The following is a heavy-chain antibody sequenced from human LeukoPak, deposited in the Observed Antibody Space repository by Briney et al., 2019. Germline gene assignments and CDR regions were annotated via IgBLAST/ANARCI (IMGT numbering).Heavy chain of an antibody. Sequence: GGPQRLSCAASGFTFSSYEMNWVRQAPGKGLEWVSYISSSGSTIYYADSVKGRFTISRDNAKNSLYLQMNSLRAEDTAVYYCARAKEIGYCSSTSCYPSYGMDVWGQGTTVTVSS. CDR2: ISSSGSTI. D-gene: IGHD2-2*01. J-gene: IGHJ6*02. CDR1: GFTFSSYE. V-gene: IGHV3-48*03. CDR3: ARAKEIGYCSSTSCYPSYGMDV.